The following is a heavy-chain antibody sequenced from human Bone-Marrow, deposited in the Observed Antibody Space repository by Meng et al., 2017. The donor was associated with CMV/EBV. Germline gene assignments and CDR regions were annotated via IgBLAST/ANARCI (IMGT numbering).Heavy chain of an antibody. CDR1: GGTFSSYT. CDR3: ARDLGYSSSFAFDI. CDR2: IIPILGIA. Sequence: SVKVSCKASGGTFSSYTISWVRQAPGQGLEWMGRIIPILGIANYAQKFQGRVTITADKSTSTAYMELSSLRSEDTAVYYCARDLGYSSSFAFDIWGQGTRVTVSS. J-gene: IGHJ3*02. V-gene: IGHV1-69*04. D-gene: IGHD6-6*01.